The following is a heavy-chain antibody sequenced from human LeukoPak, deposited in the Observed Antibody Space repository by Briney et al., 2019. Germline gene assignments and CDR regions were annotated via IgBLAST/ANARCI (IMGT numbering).Heavy chain of an antibody. D-gene: IGHD6-13*01. V-gene: IGHV3-30*02. CDR3: ATLRGYSSSL. CDR2: IRYDGSNK. CDR1: GFTFSSYG. J-gene: IGHJ3*01. Sequence: GGSLRLSCAASGFTFSSYGMHWVRQAPGKGLEWVAFIRYDGSNKYYADSVKGRFTISRDNSKNTLYLQMNSLRAEDTAVYYCATLRGYSSSLWGQGTMVTVSS.